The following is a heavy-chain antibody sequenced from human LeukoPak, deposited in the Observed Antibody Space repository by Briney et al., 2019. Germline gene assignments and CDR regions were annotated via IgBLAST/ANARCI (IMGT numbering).Heavy chain of an antibody. V-gene: IGHV3-49*04. J-gene: IGHJ4*02. Sequence: PGRSLRLSCTASGFTFGDYAMSGVRQAPGKGLEWVGFIRSKAYGGTTEYAASVKGRFTISRDDSKSIAYLQMNSLKTEDTAVYYCTRTAPHSSGWCFDYWGQGTLVTVSS. CDR1: GFTFGDYA. CDR2: IRSKAYGGTT. D-gene: IGHD6-19*01. CDR3: TRTAPHSSGWCFDY.